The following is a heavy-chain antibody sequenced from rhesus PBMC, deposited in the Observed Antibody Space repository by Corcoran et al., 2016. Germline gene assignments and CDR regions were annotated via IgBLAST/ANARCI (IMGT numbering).Heavy chain of an antibody. D-gene: IGHD3-40*01. V-gene: IGHV4-173*01. Sequence: QVQLQEAGPGLVKPSATLSPTCTVSGDSFTSHFWTWIRQPPGKGLAWIGRISGAHGNIDYHPSPRSRVSFSPDTSETHFSLKLTSVTAPDTAIYYCSRDEFDKRYDVWGPGVLVTVSS. CDR2: ISGAHGNI. CDR3: SRDEFDKRYDV. CDR1: GDSFTSHF. J-gene: IGHJ5-1*01.